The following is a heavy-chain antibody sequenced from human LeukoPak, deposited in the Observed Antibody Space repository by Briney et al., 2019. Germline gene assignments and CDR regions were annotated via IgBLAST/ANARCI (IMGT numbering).Heavy chain of an antibody. D-gene: IGHD1-1*01. V-gene: IGHV4-59*08. CDR1: GGCLSSFY. CDR3: ASKRGIHRFEL. J-gene: IGHJ4*03. CDR2: IYYSGST. Sequence: PSETLSLLYTVSGGCLSSFYGRCTPQPPGKGLEWIGYIYYSGSTNYNPSLKSRVTISVDTSKSQFSVKLSSVTAADTAVYCCASKRGIHRFELWGPGNLVNVSS.